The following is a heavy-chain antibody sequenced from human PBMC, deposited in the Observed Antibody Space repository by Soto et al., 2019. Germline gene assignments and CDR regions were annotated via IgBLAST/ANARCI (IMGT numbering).Heavy chain of an antibody. J-gene: IGHJ4*02. D-gene: IGHD2-21*02. V-gene: IGHV3-48*02. Sequence: LVESGGGLVSPGGSLRLSCVASGFRFSDHSMTWVRQSPGKGLQWIAYISSGSDNIYYAESVRGRFTVSRDNAKNALFLQMNSLRDDDTATYYCARLPKGSLVTAWGQRTRVTVSS. CDR2: ISSGSDNI. CDR3: ARLPKGSLVTA. CDR1: GFRFSDHS.